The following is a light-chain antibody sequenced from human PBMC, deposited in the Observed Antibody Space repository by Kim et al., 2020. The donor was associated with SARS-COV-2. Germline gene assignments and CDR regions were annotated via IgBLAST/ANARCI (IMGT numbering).Light chain of an antibody. CDR3: QQYNRWPPYI. CDR2: GAS. Sequence: SPGDSAPLPCRASQSLPSLLALSPQTPAQAPRLLIYGASLRATGIPARFSGSGSGTEFTLTISSLQSEDFAVYYCQQYNRWPPYIFGQGTKLEL. CDR1: QSLPSL. V-gene: IGKV3-15*01. J-gene: IGKJ2*01.